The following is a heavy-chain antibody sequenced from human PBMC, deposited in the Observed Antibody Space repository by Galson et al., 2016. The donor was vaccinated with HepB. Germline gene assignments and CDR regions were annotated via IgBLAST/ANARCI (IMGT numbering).Heavy chain of an antibody. CDR3: AKHQAKGKNVGEDAVDM. CDR2: IILVFGTT. J-gene: IGHJ3*02. D-gene: IGHD1-26*01. V-gene: IGHV1-69*13. Sequence: SVKVSCKVSGITFRNYVFSWVRQAPGQGLEWVGGIILVFGTTAYAPKFQGRVTITADESTSTVYMELSGLTLDDTAVYFCAKHQAKGKNVGEDAVDMWGHGTMVVVSS. CDR1: GITFRNYV.